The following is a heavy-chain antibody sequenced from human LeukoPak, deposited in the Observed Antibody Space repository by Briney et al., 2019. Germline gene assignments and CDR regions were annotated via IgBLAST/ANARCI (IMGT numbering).Heavy chain of an antibody. CDR1: GYTFTSYG. J-gene: IGHJ6*02. CDR3: ARDYPPYYDILTGYYYYYYGMDV. CDR2: ISAYNGNT. Sequence: ASVKVSCKASGYTFTSYGISWVRQAPGQGLEWMGWISAYNGNTNYAQKLQGRVTMTTDTSTSTAYMELRSLRSDDTAVYYCARDYPPYYDILTGYYYYYYGMDVWGQGTTATVSS. V-gene: IGHV1-18*01. D-gene: IGHD3-9*01.